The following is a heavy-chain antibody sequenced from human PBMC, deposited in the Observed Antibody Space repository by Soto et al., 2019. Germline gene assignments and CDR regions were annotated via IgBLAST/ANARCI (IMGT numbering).Heavy chain of an antibody. CDR2: ISSSSSYI. J-gene: IGHJ6*02. Sequence: EVQLVESGGGLVKPGGSLRLSCAASGFTFSSYSMNWVRQAPGKGLEWVSSISSSSSYIYYADSVKGRFTISRDNAKNSLYRQMNSLRAEDTAVYYCARGKQLVRKARYYGMDVWGQGTTVTVSS. V-gene: IGHV3-21*01. D-gene: IGHD6-13*01. CDR1: GFTFSSYS. CDR3: ARGKQLVRKARYYGMDV.